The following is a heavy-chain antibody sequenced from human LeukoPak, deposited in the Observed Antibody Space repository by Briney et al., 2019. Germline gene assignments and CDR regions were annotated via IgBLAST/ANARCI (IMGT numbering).Heavy chain of an antibody. CDR3: ARPVLLWFGVPTPMDV. Sequence: VGSVSVPFTGSGYTFTRYGINGVGQATGQGGEWVGWMNPKSGKTGYAQKFQGRDTMTRTTSISTAYMVLSSLRSEDTAVYYCARPVLLWFGVPTPMDVCGQGATLTVSS. D-gene: IGHD3-10*01. J-gene: IGHJ6*02. V-gene: IGHV1-8*01. CDR1: GYTFTRYG. CDR2: MNPKSGKT.